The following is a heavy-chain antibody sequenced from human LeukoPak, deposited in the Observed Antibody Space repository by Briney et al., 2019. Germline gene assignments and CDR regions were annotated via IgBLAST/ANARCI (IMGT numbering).Heavy chain of an antibody. CDR1: GYTFTSYD. Sequence: ASVKVSCKASGYTFTSYDINWVRQATGQGLEWMGWMNPNSGNTGYAQKFQGRVTMTRNTSISTAYMELSSLRSEDTAVYYCARGGVTMVRGVIITGPATDYWGQGTLVTVSS. V-gene: IGHV1-8*01. CDR2: MNPNSGNT. CDR3: ARGGVTMVRGVIITGPATDY. D-gene: IGHD3-10*01. J-gene: IGHJ4*02.